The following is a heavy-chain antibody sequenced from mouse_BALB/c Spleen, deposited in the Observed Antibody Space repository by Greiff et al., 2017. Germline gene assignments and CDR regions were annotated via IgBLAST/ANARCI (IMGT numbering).Heavy chain of an antibody. CDR3: ARGGPPFDY. CDR1: GFTFSSFG. D-gene: IGHD3-3*01. CDR2: ISSGSSTI. Sequence: VQLKESGGGLVQPGGSRKLSCAASGFTFSSFGMHWVRQAPEKGLEWVAYISSGSSTIYYADTVKGRFTISRDNPKNTLFLQMTSLRSEDTAMYYCARGGPPFDYWGQGTTLTVSS. J-gene: IGHJ2*01. V-gene: IGHV5-17*02.